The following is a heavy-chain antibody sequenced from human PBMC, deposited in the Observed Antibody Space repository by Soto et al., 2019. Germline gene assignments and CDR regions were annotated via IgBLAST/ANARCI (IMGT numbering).Heavy chain of an antibody. CDR3: AKDIGDYGDY. J-gene: IGHJ4*02. V-gene: IGHV3-23*01. CDR2: ISGSGGST. Sequence: GGFLRLSCAAPGFTFSSYAMSWVRQAPGKGLEWVSAISGSGGSTYYADSVKGRFTIPRDNSKNTLYLQMNSLRAEDTAVYYCAKDIGDYGDYWGQGTLVTVSS. D-gene: IGHD4-17*01. CDR1: GFTFSSYA.